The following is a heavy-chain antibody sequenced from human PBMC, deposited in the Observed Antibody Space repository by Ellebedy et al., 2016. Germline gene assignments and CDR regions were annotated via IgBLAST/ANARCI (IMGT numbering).Heavy chain of an antibody. CDR2: ISSHGSFK. V-gene: IGHV3-21*01. J-gene: IGHJ4*02. CDR1: GFTFTSHS. Sequence: GESLKISXATSGFTFTSHSLTWVRQAPGKGLEWVASISSHGSFKYYADSLKGRFTISKDDTSNSLYLQMNDLRAEDTAVYYCLRADYAGNTESPRYYLKSHYWGQGTLVTVSS. CDR3: LRADYAGNTESPRYYLKSHY. D-gene: IGHD4-23*01.